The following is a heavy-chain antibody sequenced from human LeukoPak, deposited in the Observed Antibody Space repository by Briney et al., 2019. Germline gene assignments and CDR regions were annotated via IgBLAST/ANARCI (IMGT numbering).Heavy chain of an antibody. CDR3: ARHLGGYYL. CDR2: IYTSGST. V-gene: IGHV4-4*09. CDR1: GGSISSYY. D-gene: IGHD3-22*01. J-gene: IGHJ5*02. Sequence: SKTLSLTCTVSGGSISSYYWSWIRQPPGKGLEWIGYIYTSGSTNCNPSLKSRVTISVDTSKNQFSLKLSSVTAADTAVYYCARHLGGYYLWGQGTLVTVSS.